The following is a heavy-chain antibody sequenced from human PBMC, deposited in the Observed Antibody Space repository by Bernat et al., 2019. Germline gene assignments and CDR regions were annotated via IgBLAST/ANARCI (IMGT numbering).Heavy chain of an antibody. CDR2: ISGSGVST. CDR1: GFTFSTYA. D-gene: IGHD6-13*01. V-gene: IGHV3-23*04. CDR3: ARGSTAAVGLFDY. Sequence: EVQLVESGGDLVQPGGSLRLPCAASGFTFSTYAMSWVRQAPGKGLEWVSTISGSGVSTYYAGSVKGRFTISRDNSKNTLYLQMNSLRAEDTALYYCARGSTAAVGLFDYWGQGTLVTVSS. J-gene: IGHJ4*02.